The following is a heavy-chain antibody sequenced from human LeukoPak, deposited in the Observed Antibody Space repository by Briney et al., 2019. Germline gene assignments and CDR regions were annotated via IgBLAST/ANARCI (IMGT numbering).Heavy chain of an antibody. CDR1: GGSISTYY. CDR2: IYTSGST. J-gene: IGHJ6*03. V-gene: IGHV4-4*07. D-gene: IGHD2-2*02. Sequence: SETLSLTCTVSGGSISTYYYNWIRQPAGKGLEWLGRIYTSGSTNYNPSLKSRVTLSVDTSKNQFSLKLSSVTAADTAVYYCAREDCSSTSCYSHYYYYMDVWGKGTTVTVSS. CDR3: AREDCSSTSCYSHYYYYMDV.